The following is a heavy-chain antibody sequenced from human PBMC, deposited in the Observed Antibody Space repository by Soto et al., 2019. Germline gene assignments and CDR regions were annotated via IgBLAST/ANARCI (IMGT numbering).Heavy chain of an antibody. Sequence: AGGSLRLSCTASGFTFGDYAMSWFRQAPGKGLEWVGFIRSKAYGGTTEYAASVKGRFTISRDDSKSIAYLQMNSLKTEDTAVYYCTRGVVPAAKVYYYYYMDVWGKGTTVTGSS. J-gene: IGHJ6*03. CDR1: GFTFGDYA. CDR3: TRGVVPAAKVYYYYYMDV. D-gene: IGHD2-2*01. CDR2: IRSKAYGGTT. V-gene: IGHV3-49*03.